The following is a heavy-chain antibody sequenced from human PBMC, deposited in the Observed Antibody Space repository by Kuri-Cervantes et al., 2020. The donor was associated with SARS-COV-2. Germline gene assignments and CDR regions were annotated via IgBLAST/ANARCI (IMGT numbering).Heavy chain of an antibody. J-gene: IGHJ4*02. Sequence: GGSLRLSCAASGFTFSSYSMNWVRQAPGKGLEWVANIKQDGSEEYYVDSVKGRFTISRDNAKKSLFLQMNSLRAEDTAVYYCARASFAFWSGYYTGYYLDFWGQGALVTVSS. CDR2: IKQDGSEE. V-gene: IGHV3-7*01. CDR1: GFTFSSYS. CDR3: ARASFAFWSGYYTGYYLDF. D-gene: IGHD3-3*01.